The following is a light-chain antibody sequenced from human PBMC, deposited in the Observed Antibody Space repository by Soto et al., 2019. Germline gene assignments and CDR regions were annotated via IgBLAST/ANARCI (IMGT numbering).Light chain of an antibody. CDR1: SSDVGGYNY. CDR2: EVS. J-gene: IGLJ1*01. Sequence: QSALTQPASVSGSPGQSITISCTGTSSDVGGYNYVSWYQQLPGKAPKLMIYEVSNRPSGVSNRFSGSKSGNTASLTISGLHAEDEADDYCSSYTSSSTLVFGNGTKVTVL. CDR3: SSYTSSSTLV. V-gene: IGLV2-14*01.